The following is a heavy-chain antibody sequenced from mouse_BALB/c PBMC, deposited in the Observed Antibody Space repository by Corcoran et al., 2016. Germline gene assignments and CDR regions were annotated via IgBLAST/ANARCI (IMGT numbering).Heavy chain of an antibody. CDR1: GYSITSGYY. Sequence: DVQLQESGPGLVKPSQSLSLTCSVTGYSITSGYYWNWIRQFPGNKLEWMGYISYDGSNNYNPSLKNRISITRDTSKNQFFLKLNSVTTEDTATYYCSSLHYCSSYDLDYWGQGTTLTVSS. CDR3: SSLHYCSSYDLDY. D-gene: IGHD1-1*01. J-gene: IGHJ2*01. CDR2: ISYDGSN. V-gene: IGHV3-6*02.